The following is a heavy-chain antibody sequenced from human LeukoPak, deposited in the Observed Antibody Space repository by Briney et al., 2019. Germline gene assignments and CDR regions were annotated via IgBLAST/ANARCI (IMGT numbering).Heavy chain of an antibody. Sequence: GGSLTLSCAASGFTFSSYAMSWVRQAPGKGLEWVSAICGSGGSTYYADSVKGRFTISRDNSKNTLYLQMNRLRAEDAAVYYFAKGYSSSWVDYWGQGTLVTVCS. J-gene: IGHJ4*02. CDR1: GFTFSSYA. CDR2: ICGSGGST. D-gene: IGHD6-13*01. CDR3: AKGYSSSWVDY. V-gene: IGHV3-23*01.